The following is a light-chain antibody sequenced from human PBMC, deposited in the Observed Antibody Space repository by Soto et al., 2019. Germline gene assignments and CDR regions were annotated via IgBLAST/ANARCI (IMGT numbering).Light chain of an antibody. CDR2: DAS. CDR3: QQSDSTPYT. J-gene: IGKJ2*01. Sequence: DIQMTQSPSSLSASVGDRVTITCRASQTISTYLNWYQQKPGKAPRLLIYDASSFLSGVPSRVSGSGSGTDFTLTIASLQPEDFSTYYCQQSDSTPYTFGQGTKVEI. V-gene: IGKV1-39*01. CDR1: QTISTY.